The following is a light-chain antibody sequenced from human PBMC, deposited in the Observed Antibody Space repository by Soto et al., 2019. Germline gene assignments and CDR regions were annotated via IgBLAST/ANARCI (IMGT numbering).Light chain of an antibody. J-gene: IGLJ2*01. CDR1: SSDIGAYNF. V-gene: IGLV2-14*03. Sequence: QSALTQPASVSGSPGQSITISCTGTSSDIGAYNFVSWYQQHPGKAPKLLIYDVSFRPSGISDRFSGSKSGSTASLTISGLLSEDEADYYCSSYAGSSAVVFGGGTKLTVL. CDR3: SSYAGSSAVV. CDR2: DVS.